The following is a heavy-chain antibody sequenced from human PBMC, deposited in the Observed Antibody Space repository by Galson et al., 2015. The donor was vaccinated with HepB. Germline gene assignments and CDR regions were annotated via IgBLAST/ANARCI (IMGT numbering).Heavy chain of an antibody. CDR3: VVWFGEFPA. D-gene: IGHD3-10*01. CDR2: TRNKVNSYTT. V-gene: IGHV3-72*01. Sequence: SLRLSCAASGITFSDHYVDWVRQAPGKGLEWVGRTRNKVNSYTTEYATSVKGRFTISRGDSKKSLYLQMISLEIEDTAVYYCVVWFGEFPAWGQGTLVSVSA. CDR1: GITFSDHY. J-gene: IGHJ5*02.